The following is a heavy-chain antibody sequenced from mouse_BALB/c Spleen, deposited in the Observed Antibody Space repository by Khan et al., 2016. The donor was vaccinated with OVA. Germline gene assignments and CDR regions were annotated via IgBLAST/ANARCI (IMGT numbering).Heavy chain of an antibody. J-gene: IGHJ3*01. V-gene: IGHV1S81*02. CDR3: SGSGYGAPFAY. Sequence: QVQLKQSGAELVKPGASVKLSCKASGYTFTSYYLYWVKQRPGQGLEWIGGINPNTEYTHFNEKFKRQATLTVDTSPSTAYMKLHNLTPEDPASSYCSGSGYGAPFAYWGQGTLVTVSA. CDR2: INPNTEYT. D-gene: IGHD1-1*02. CDR1: GYTFTSYY.